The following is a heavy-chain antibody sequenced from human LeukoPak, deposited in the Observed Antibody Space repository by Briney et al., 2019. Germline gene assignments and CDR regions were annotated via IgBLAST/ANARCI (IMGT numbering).Heavy chain of an antibody. CDR3: ARRSANYATVDY. J-gene: IGHJ4*02. CDR1: GGSISSYY. D-gene: IGHD4/OR15-4a*01. V-gene: IGHV4-59*01. Sequence: SETLSLTCTVSGGSISSYYWSWIRQPPGKGLEWIGYIYYSGSTNYNPSLKSRVTMSVDTSKNQFSLKVSSVTAADTAVYYCARRSANYATVDYWGQGTLVTVSS. CDR2: IYYSGST.